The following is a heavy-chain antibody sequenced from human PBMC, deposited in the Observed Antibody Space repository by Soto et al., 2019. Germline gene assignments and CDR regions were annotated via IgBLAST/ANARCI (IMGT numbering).Heavy chain of an antibody. CDR1: GFTLSSYA. V-gene: IGHV3-30-3*01. J-gene: IGHJ6*02. CDR3: ARDQEVGYYGMDV. CDR2: ISYDGSNK. Sequence: GGSLRLSCAASGFTLSSYAMHWVRQAPGKGLEWVAVISYDGSNKYYADSVKGRFTISRDNSKNTLYLQMNSLRAEDTAVYYCARDQEVGYYGMDVWGQGTTVTVSS.